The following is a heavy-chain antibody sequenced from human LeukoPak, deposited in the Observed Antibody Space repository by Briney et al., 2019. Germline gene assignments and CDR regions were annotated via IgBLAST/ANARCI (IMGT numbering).Heavy chain of an antibody. J-gene: IGHJ6*02. CDR2: ISAYNGNT. Sequence: ASVKVSYKASGYTFTSYGISWVRQAPGQGLEWMGWISAYNGNTNYAQKLQGRVTMTTDTSTSTAYMELRSLRSDDTAVYYCARGGEMATKHYYYYGMDVWGQGTTVTVSS. V-gene: IGHV1-18*01. D-gene: IGHD5-24*01. CDR3: ARGGEMATKHYYYYGMDV. CDR1: GYTFTSYG.